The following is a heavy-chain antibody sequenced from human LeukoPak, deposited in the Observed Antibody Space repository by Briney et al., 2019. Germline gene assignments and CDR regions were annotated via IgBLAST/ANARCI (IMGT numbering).Heavy chain of an antibody. J-gene: IGHJ4*02. D-gene: IGHD3-22*01. CDR1: GYTFTGYY. V-gene: IGHV1-2*02. CDR3: ARVMIQLYYYDSSRYYDY. Sequence: ASVKVSCKASGYTFTGYYMHWVRQAPGQGLEWMGWINPNSGGTNYAQKFQGRVTMTRDTSISTAYMELSRLRSDDTAVYYCARVMIQLYYYDSSRYYDYWGQGTLVTVSS. CDR2: INPNSGGT.